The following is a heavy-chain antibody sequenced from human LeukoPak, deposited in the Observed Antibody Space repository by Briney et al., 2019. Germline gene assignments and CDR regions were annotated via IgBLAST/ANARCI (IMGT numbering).Heavy chain of an antibody. D-gene: IGHD3-3*01. V-gene: IGHV4-30-4*08. CDR2: IYYSGST. CDR3: AREPDFWSGYWQNWFDP. Sequence: SQTLSLTCTVSGGSISSGDYYWSWIRQPPGKGLEWIGYIYYSGSTYYNPSLKSRVTTSVDTSKNQFSLKLSSVTAADTAVYYCAREPDFWSGYWQNWFDPWGQGTLVTVSS. CDR1: GGSISSGDYY. J-gene: IGHJ5*02.